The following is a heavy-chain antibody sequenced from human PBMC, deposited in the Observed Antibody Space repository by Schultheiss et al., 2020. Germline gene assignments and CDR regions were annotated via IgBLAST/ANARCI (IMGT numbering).Heavy chain of an antibody. J-gene: IGHJ4*02. D-gene: IGHD5-24*01. CDR1: GGSISSSSYY. CDR3: ASQRWLHPSLGIDY. Sequence: SQTLSLTCTVSGGSISSSSYYWGWIRQPPGKGLEWIGSIYYSGSTYYNPSLKSRVTISVDTSKNQFSLKLSSVTAADTAVYYCASQRWLHPSLGIDYWGQGTLVTVSS. CDR2: IYYSGST. V-gene: IGHV4-39*07.